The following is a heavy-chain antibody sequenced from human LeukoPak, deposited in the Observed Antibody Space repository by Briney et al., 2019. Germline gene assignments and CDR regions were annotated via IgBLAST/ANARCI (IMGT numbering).Heavy chain of an antibody. CDR3: ARESLSGSYYRYYYYGMDV. Sequence: SETLSLTCAVYGGSFSGYYWSWIRQPPGKGLEWIGEINHSGSTNYNPSLKSRVTISVDTSKNQLSLKLSSVTAADTAVYYCARESLSGSYYRYYYYGMDVWGQGTTVTVSS. D-gene: IGHD3-10*01. V-gene: IGHV4-34*01. CDR1: GGSFSGYY. J-gene: IGHJ6*02. CDR2: INHSGST.